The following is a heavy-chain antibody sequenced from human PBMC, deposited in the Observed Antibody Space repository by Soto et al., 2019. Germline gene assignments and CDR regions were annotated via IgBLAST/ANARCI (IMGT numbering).Heavy chain of an antibody. CDR1: GGSFSAYY. Sequence: QVQLQQWGAGLLKPSETLSLTCAVYGGSFSAYYWSWIRQPPGKGLEWIGEINHSGSTTYNPSLKSRVTISVDSYQNQFSLKLSSVTASGTALYYCARGVGYAGVDYWGQGTLVTVSS. CDR3: ARGVGYAGVDY. D-gene: IGHD5-12*01. CDR2: INHSGST. J-gene: IGHJ4*02. V-gene: IGHV4-34*01.